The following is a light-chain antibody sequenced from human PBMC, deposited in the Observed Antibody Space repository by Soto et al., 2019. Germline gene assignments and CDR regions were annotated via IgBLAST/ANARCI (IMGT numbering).Light chain of an antibody. Sequence: QSALTQPASVSGSPGESITISCTGTRSDVGTYNLVTWYQQHPGRVPKLILYEGNKRPSGVSSRFSASKSGNTASLTISGLQAEDEADYFCCSYAPSRTLLFGGGTKVTVL. CDR2: EGN. CDR1: RSDVGTYNL. V-gene: IGLV2-23*01. CDR3: CSYAPSRTLL. J-gene: IGLJ2*01.